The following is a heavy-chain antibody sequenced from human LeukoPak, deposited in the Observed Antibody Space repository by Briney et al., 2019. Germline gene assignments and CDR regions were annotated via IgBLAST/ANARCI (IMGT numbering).Heavy chain of an antibody. CDR2: TSSSDAGT. CDR3: ARENYYGSGSSKKYYYYYYYMDV. D-gene: IGHD3-10*01. V-gene: IGHV3-23*01. J-gene: IGHJ6*03. Sequence: GGSLRLSCAASGFTLSSYAMSWVRQAPGKGLEWVSATSSSDAGTYYAESVRGRFTISRDNSKNTLFLQMNSLRAEDTAVYYCARENYYGSGSSKKYYYYYYYMDVWGKGTTVTISS. CDR1: GFTLSSYA.